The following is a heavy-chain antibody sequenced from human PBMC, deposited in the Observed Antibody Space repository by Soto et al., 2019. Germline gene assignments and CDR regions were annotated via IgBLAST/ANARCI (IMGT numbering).Heavy chain of an antibody. J-gene: IGHJ4*02. D-gene: IGHD2-15*01. V-gene: IGHV4-34*01. CDR2: INHSGST. CDR3: ASLGYCSGGSCYGYY. Sequence: PSETLSLTCAVYGGSFSGYYWSWIRQPPGKGLEWIGEINHSGSTNYNPSLKSRVTISVDTSKNQFSLKLSSVTAADTAVYYCASLGYCSGGSCYGYYWGQGTLVSVS. CDR1: GGSFSGYY.